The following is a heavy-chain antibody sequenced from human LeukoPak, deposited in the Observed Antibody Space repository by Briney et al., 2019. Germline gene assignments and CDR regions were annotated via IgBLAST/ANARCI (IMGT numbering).Heavy chain of an antibody. J-gene: IGHJ5*02. V-gene: IGHV1-18*01. CDR1: GYTFISYG. Sequence: VASVKVSCKASGYTFISYGISWVRQAPGQGLEWMGWISAYNGNTNYAQKLQGRVTMTTDTSTSTAYMELRSLRSEDTAVYYCARAPLRFSYNWFDPWGQGTLVTVSS. D-gene: IGHD3-3*01. CDR3: ARAPLRFSYNWFDP. CDR2: ISAYNGNT.